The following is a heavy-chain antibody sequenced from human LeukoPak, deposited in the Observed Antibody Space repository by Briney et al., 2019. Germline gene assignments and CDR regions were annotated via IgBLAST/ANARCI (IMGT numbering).Heavy chain of an antibody. CDR1: GYTFTSYG. Sequence: ASVKVSCKTFGYTFTSYGISWVRQAPGQGLEWMGWISTNNGNTNYVQNLQGRVTMTTDTSTSTAYMELRSLKSDDTAVYYCARGVTTSFDCWGQGTLVTVSS. CDR2: ISTNNGNT. D-gene: IGHD4-17*01. J-gene: IGHJ4*02. V-gene: IGHV1-18*01. CDR3: ARGVTTSFDC.